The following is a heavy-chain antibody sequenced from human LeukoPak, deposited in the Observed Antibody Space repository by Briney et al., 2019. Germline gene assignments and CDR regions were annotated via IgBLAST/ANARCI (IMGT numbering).Heavy chain of an antibody. CDR3: ARDRVTMVRGVIITKGYYYMDV. CDR2: IYYSGST. V-gene: IGHV4-39*07. Sequence: SETLSLTCTVSGGSISSSNFYWGWIRQPPGKGLEWIVRIYYSGSTYYNPSLKSRVTISVDTSKTHFSLKLSSVTAADTAVYYCARDRVTMVRGVIITKGYYYMDVWGKGTTVTVSS. J-gene: IGHJ6*03. CDR1: GGSISSSNFY. D-gene: IGHD3-10*01.